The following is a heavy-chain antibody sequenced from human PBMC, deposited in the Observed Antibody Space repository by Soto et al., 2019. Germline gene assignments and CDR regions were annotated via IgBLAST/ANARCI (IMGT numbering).Heavy chain of an antibody. CDR1: GGSIGGYY. CDR2: MYNSERT. V-gene: IGHV4-4*07. J-gene: IGHJ6*02. Sequence: SETLSLTCTVSGGSIGGYYWSWIRQPAGKGLEWIGRMYNSERTNYNPSLKSRVTMSMDTSKNQFSLNLTSVTAADTAVYYCAKDRALRKSSPYYDFWSAYSTDYHHYGMAVSGQGTTVTVSS. CDR3: AKDRALRKSSPYYDFWSAYSTDYHHYGMAV. D-gene: IGHD3-3*01.